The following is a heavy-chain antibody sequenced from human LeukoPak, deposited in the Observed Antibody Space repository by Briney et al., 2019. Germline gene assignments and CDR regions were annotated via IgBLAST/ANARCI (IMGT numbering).Heavy chain of an antibody. CDR2: IYYSGST. J-gene: IGHJ4*02. Sequence: PSETLSLTCTVSGGSISSSSYYWGWIRQPPGKGLEWIGSIYYSGSTYYNPSLKSRVTISVDTSKNQFSLKLSSVTAADTAVYYCARWVTYYYDSSGYWAFDYWGQGTLVTVSS. CDR1: GGSISSSSYY. V-gene: IGHV4-39*01. D-gene: IGHD3-22*01. CDR3: ARWVTYYYDSSGYWAFDY.